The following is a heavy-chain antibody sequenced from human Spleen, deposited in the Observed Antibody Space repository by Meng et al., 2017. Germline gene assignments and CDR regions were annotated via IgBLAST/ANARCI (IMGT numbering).Heavy chain of an antibody. D-gene: IGHD4-11*01. CDR1: GFTFSSYW. CDR3: TIYTRGHI. J-gene: IGHJ3*02. V-gene: IGHV3-74*01. Sequence: GESLKISCAASGFTFSSYWMHWVRQAPGKGLVWVSRIDTDGTTTTYADSVKGRFTISRDNAKNTLYLQLNSLEGEDTALYCCTIYTRGHIWGRGSMVTVSS. CDR2: IDTDGTTT.